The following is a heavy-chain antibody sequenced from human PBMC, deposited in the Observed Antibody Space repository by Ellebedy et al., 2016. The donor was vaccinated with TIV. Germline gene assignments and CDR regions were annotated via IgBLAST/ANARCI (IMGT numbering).Heavy chain of an antibody. J-gene: IGHJ4*02. CDR3: ARARIVVSSLGYFDY. CDR2: ISRTSSFI. CDR1: GFAFKDYS. Sequence: GGSLRLSXVASGFAFKDYSFSWVRQVPGKGLEWVSSISRTSSFIYYADSVKGRFNISRDNSKNSLFLQMNSLRANDTAIYYCARARIVVSSLGYFDYWGPGALVSVSS. D-gene: IGHD3-22*01. V-gene: IGHV3-21*01.